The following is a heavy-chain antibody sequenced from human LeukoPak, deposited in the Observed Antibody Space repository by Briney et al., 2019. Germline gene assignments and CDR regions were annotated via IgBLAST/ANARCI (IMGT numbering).Heavy chain of an antibody. CDR3: TRSLKYFDY. V-gene: IGHV3-66*01. CDR1: AFTVSSHY. Sequence: PGGSLRLSCAASAFTVSSHYMSWVRQAPGKGLEWVSLIETVGTTYYGDSVQGRFTISRDNSKNTLYLQMNSLRAEDTAVYYCTRSLKYFDYWGQGTLVTVSS. J-gene: IGHJ4*02. CDR2: IETVGTT.